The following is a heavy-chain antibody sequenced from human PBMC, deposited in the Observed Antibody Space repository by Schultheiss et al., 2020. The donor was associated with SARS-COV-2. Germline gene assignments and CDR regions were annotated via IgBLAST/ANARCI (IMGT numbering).Heavy chain of an antibody. CDR3: ARVSPFGELLIGYYYYMDV. V-gene: IGHV3-21*01. CDR1: GFTFSSYS. CDR2: ISSSSSYI. J-gene: IGHJ6*03. Sequence: GGSLRLSCAASGFTFSSYSMNWVRQAPGKGLEWVSSISSSSSYIYYADSVKGRFTISRDNAKNSLYLQMNSLRAEDTAVYYCARVSPFGELLIGYYYYMDVWGKGTTVTVSS. D-gene: IGHD3-10*01.